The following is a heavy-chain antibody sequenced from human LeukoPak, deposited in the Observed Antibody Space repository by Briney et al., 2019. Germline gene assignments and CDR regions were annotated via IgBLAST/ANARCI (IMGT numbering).Heavy chain of an antibody. CDR1: GFTFSSYS. Sequence: PGGSLRLSCAASGFTFSSYSMNWVRRAPGKGLEWVSSIGSSSSYIYYADSVKGRFTISRDNAKNSLYLQMNSLRAEDTAVYYCARAEARGAMLPGYWGQGTLVTVSS. D-gene: IGHD3-10*01. CDR2: IGSSSSYI. V-gene: IGHV3-21*01. CDR3: ARAEARGAMLPGY. J-gene: IGHJ4*02.